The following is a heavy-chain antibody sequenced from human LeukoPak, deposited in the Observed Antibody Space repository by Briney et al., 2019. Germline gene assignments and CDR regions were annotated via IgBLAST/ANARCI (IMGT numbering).Heavy chain of an antibody. J-gene: IGHJ4*02. CDR2: IKEDGSDN. Sequence: GGSLRLSCVASGFTFSRYWMTWVRQAPGKGLEWVANIKEDGSDNSYVESVKGRFTISRDNAKNSLYLQLNSLRAEDTAVYFCARQRYSDYWGQGTLVTVSS. D-gene: IGHD2-15*01. CDR3: ARQRYSDY. CDR1: GFTFSRYW. V-gene: IGHV3-7*01.